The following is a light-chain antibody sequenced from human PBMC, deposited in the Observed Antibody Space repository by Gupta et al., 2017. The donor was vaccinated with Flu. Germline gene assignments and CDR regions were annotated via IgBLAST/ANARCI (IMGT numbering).Light chain of an antibody. CDR3: ASWDDSRRVRV. Sequence: QSVLTQPPSASGTPGQRVTISCSGSSSNIGRDYVYWYQQFPGKAPKVLIYRDNQRPSGVPDRFSGSKSGTSASLAISGLRAEDEADYYCASWDDSRRVRVFGGGTKLTGL. V-gene: IGLV1-47*01. CDR1: SSNIGRDY. J-gene: IGLJ3*02. CDR2: RDN.